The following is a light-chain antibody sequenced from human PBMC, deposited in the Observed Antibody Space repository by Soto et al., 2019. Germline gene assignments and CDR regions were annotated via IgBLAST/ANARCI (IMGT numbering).Light chain of an antibody. CDR1: QTISNW. J-gene: IGKJ4*01. Sequence: DIQMTQSPSTLSASVGDRVTITCRASQTISNWLAWYQQKPGKAPKVLIFDASTLDGGVPSRFSGRRSGTDFTLTISSLQPSDFATYYCQQYNTYPLTCGGGTKVDIK. CDR3: QQYNTYPLT. V-gene: IGKV1-5*01. CDR2: DAS.